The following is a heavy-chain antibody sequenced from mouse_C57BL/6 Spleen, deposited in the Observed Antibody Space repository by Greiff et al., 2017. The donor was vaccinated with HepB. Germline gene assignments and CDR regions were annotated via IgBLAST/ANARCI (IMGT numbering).Heavy chain of an antibody. CDR3: AKALYGYDEDYAMDY. Sequence: VQLQQPGAELVKPGASVKLSYKASGYTFTSYWMHWVKQRPGRGLEWIGRIDPNSGGTKYNEKFKSKATLTVDKPSSTAYMQLSSLTSEDSAVYYCAKALYGYDEDYAMDYWGQGTSVTVSS. D-gene: IGHD2-2*01. V-gene: IGHV1-72*01. CDR2: IDPNSGGT. CDR1: GYTFTSYW. J-gene: IGHJ4*01.